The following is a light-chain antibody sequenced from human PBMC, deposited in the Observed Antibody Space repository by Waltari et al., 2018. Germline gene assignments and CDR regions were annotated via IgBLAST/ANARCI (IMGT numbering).Light chain of an antibody. CDR3: QQRRNLPLT. CDR1: QSVNWY. Sequence: EIVLTQSPATLSLSPGERATLSCRASQSVNWYLAWYQQRPGQAPRLLIFDTSNRATGIPARFSGSGSGTDFTLTISSLEPDDSAVYYCQQRRNLPLTFGGGTKVEIK. J-gene: IGKJ4*01. V-gene: IGKV3-11*01. CDR2: DTS.